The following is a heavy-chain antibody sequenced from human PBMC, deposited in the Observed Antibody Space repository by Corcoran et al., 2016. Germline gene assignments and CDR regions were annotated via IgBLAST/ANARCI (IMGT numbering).Heavy chain of an antibody. CDR2: IRSEAYGGTT. D-gene: IGHD1-26*01. V-gene: IGHV3-49*03. CDR1: GFTFGDYA. CDR3: TRAFRIVGAISPYAFDI. J-gene: IGHJ3*02. Sequence: EVQLVESGGGLVQPGRSLRLSCTASGFTFGDYALGWFRQAPGQGLEWVGFIRSEAYGGTTEYDASLGGRFTISRDDSERIAHLQIHSLKTEDTALYFCTRAFRIVGAISPYAFDIWGQGTMVTVSS.